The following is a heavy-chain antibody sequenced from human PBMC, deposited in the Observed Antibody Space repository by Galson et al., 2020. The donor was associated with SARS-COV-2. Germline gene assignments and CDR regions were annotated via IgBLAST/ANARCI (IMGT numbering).Heavy chain of an antibody. CDR1: GGSISSYY. J-gene: IGHJ6*02. Sequence: SETLSLTCTVSGGSISSYYWSWIRQPAGKGLEWIGRIYYSGSTYYNPSLKSRVTISVDTSKNQFSLKLSSVTAADTAVYYCAREYRIAVAGYYYYYGMDVWGQGTTVTVSS. CDR2: IYYSGST. D-gene: IGHD6-19*01. V-gene: IGHV4-59*05. CDR3: AREYRIAVAGYYYYYGMDV.